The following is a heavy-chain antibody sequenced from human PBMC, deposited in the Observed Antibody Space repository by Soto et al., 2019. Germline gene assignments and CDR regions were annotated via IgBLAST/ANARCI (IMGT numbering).Heavy chain of an antibody. CDR1: GDILNTYG. V-gene: IGHV1-69*11. Sequence: QVQLVQSGAEVKKPGSAVKVSCKASGDILNTYGISWVRQAPGQGLEWMGGIIPILGATNYAQNLQGRLTISGDESTSTAYLELSTLRSDDTAVYYGARCIGARRNYYYGMDVWCQGTTVTVSS. D-gene: IGHD6-6*01. CDR2: IIPILGAT. CDR3: ARCIGARRNYYYGMDV. J-gene: IGHJ6*02.